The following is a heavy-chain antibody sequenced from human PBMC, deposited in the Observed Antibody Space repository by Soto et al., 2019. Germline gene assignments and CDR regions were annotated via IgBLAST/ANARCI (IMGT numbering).Heavy chain of an antibody. Sequence: PSETLSLTCTVSGGSISSYYWSWIRQHPGKGLEWIGYIYYSGSTYYNPSLKSRVTISVDTSKNQFSLKLSSVTAADTAVYYCAITYGDYAFDYWGQGTLVTVSS. CDR2: IYYSGST. J-gene: IGHJ4*02. CDR1: GGSISSYY. V-gene: IGHV4-59*06. CDR3: AITYGDYAFDY. D-gene: IGHD4-17*01.